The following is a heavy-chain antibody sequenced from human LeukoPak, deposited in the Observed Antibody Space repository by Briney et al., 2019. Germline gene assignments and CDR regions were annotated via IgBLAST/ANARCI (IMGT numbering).Heavy chain of an antibody. CDR3: AKAPVTTCRGAFCYPFDY. J-gene: IGHJ4*02. CDR2: ISYDGSNK. V-gene: IGHV3-30*18. CDR1: GFTFSSYG. Sequence: GGSLRLSCAASGFTFSSYGMHWVRQAPGKGLEWVAVISYDGSNKYYADSVKGRFTISRDSSKNTLFLQMNRLRPEDAAVYYCAKAPVTTCRGAFCYPFDYWGLGTLVTASS. D-gene: IGHD2-15*01.